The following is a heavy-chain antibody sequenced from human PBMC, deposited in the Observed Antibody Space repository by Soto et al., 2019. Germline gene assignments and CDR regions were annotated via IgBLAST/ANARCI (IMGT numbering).Heavy chain of an antibody. J-gene: IGHJ5*02. CDR1: GGSISSGGYY. CDR3: ARNPKGYSGYDLSDWFDP. D-gene: IGHD5-12*01. V-gene: IGHV4-31*03. Sequence: QVQLQESGPGLVKPSQTLSLTCTVSGGSISSGGYYWSWIRQHPGKGLEWIGYIYYSGSTYYNPSLKSRVTISVDTSNNQCSLKLSSVTAADTAVYYCARNPKGYSGYDLSDWFDPWGQGTLVTVSS. CDR2: IYYSGST.